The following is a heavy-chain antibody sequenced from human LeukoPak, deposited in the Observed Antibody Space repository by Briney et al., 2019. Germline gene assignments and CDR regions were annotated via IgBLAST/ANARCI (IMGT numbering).Heavy chain of an antibody. J-gene: IGHJ6*02. Sequence: GGSLRLSCTASGFTFGDYAMSWFRQAPGKGLEWVGFIRSKAYGGTTEYAASVKGRFTISRDDSKSIAYLQMNSLKTEDTAVYYCTRDTYELRYFDWLPQDYGMDVWGQGTTVTVSS. CDR3: TRDTYELRYFDWLPQDYGMDV. CDR1: GFTFGDYA. CDR2: IRSKAYGGTT. V-gene: IGHV3-49*03. D-gene: IGHD3-9*01.